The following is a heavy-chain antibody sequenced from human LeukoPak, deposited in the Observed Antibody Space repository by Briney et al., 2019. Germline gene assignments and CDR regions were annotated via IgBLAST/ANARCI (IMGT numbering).Heavy chain of an antibody. CDR2: ISRSSNYK. D-gene: IGHD3-22*01. J-gene: IGHJ4*02. CDR1: GFTFSSYS. V-gene: IGHV3-21*01. CDR3: ASSRYDSSGYYGIIGY. Sequence: GGSLRLSCAASGFTFSSYSMNWVRQAPGKGLEWVSSISRSSNYKYYADSVKGRFTISRDNAKNSLYLQMNSLRAEDTALYYCASSRYDSSGYYGIIGYWGQGALVTVSS.